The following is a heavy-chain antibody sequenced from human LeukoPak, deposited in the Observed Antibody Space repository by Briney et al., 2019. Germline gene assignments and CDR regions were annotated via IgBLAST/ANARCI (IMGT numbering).Heavy chain of an antibody. CDR3: ARLQYSSSWYRTILGYFQH. V-gene: IGHV4-39*01. D-gene: IGHD6-13*01. CDR2: IYYSGST. J-gene: IGHJ1*01. CDR1: GGSISSGSYC. Sequence: SETLSLTCTVSGGSISSGSYCWGWIRQPPGKGLEWIGSIYYSGSTYYNPSLKSRVTISVDTSKNQFSLKLSSVTAADTAVYYCARLQYSSSWYRTILGYFQHWGQGTLVTVSS.